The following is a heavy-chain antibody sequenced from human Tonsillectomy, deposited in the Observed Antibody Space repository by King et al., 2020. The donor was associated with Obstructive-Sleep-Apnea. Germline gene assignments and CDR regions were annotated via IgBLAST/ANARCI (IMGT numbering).Heavy chain of an antibody. CDR1: GFTFSSYW. D-gene: IGHD2-2*02. J-gene: IGHJ3*02. CDR2: IKQDGSEK. CDR3: ASFSIPDAFDI. Sequence: VQLVESGGGLVQPGGSLRLSCAASGFTFSSYWMSWVRHAPGKGLEWVANIKQDGSEKYYVDSVKGRFTISRDNAKNSLYLQMNSLRAEDTAVYYCASFSIPDAFDIWGQGTMVTVSS. V-gene: IGHV3-7*01.